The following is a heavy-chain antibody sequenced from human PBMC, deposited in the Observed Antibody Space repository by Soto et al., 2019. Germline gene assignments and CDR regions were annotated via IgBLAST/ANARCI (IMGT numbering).Heavy chain of an antibody. CDR3: ARDRAYDY. D-gene: IGHD3-10*01. J-gene: IGHJ4*02. CDR2: INPSVGST. Sequence: SVKVSCKASGYTFTTYYMHWVRQAPGQGLEWMGIINPSVGSTTYAQKFQGRVSMTRDTSASTVYMELSSLRSEDTAVYSCARDRAYDYWGQGTQVTVSS. CDR1: GYTFTTYY. V-gene: IGHV1-46*01.